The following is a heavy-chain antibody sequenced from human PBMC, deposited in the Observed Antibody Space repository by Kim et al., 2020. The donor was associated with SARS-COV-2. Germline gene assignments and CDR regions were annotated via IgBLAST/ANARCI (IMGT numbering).Heavy chain of an antibody. V-gene: IGHV1-69*13. CDR3: ARGSPTFWSGYYAPNYYYYGMDV. J-gene: IGHJ6*02. CDR2: IIPIFGTA. CDR1: GGTFSSYA. Sequence: SVKVSCKASGGTFSSYAISWVRQAPGQGLEWMGGIIPIFGTANYAQKFQGRVTITADESTSTAYMELSSLRSEDTAVYYCARGSPTFWSGYYAPNYYYYGMDVWGQGTTVTVSS. D-gene: IGHD3-3*01.